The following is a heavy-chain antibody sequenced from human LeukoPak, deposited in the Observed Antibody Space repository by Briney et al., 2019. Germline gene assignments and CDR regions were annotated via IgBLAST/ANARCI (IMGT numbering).Heavy chain of an antibody. CDR2: IYYSGST. V-gene: IGHV4-61*01. D-gene: IGHD3/OR15-3a*01. CDR1: GGSISSSSYY. CDR3: ARVSSARGLDYYDY. J-gene: IGHJ4*02. Sequence: SETLSLTCTVSGGSISSSSYYWSWIRQPPGKGLEWIGYIYYSGSTNYNPSLKSRVTISVDTSKNQFSLKLSSVTAADTAVYYCARVSSARGLDYYDYWGQGTQVTVSS.